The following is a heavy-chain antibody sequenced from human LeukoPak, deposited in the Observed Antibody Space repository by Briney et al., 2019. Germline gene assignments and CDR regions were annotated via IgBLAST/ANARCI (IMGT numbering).Heavy chain of an antibody. V-gene: IGHV7-4-1*02. J-gene: IGHJ6*03. CDR3: ARLVTIFGVVSGYYMDV. D-gene: IGHD3-3*01. Sequence: ASVKLSCKASGYTFTSYAMNWVRQAPGQGLEWMGWINTNTGNPTYAQGFTGRFVFSLDTSVSTAYLQISSLKAEDTAVYYCARLVTIFGVVSGYYMDVWGKGTTVTVSS. CDR1: GYTFTSYA. CDR2: INTNTGNP.